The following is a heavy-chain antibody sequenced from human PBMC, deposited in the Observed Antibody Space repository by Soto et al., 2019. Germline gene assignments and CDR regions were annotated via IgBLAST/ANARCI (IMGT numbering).Heavy chain of an antibody. D-gene: IGHD3-3*01. CDR2: IYYSGST. Sequence: SETLSLTCTVSGGSISSGGYYWSWIRQHPGKGLEWIGYIYYSGSTYYNPSLKSRVTISVDTSKNQFSLKLSSVTAADTAVYYCARRLLPYDFWSGYYTSWFDPWGQGTLVTVSS. V-gene: IGHV4-31*03. CDR3: ARRLLPYDFWSGYYTSWFDP. CDR1: GGSISSGGYY. J-gene: IGHJ5*02.